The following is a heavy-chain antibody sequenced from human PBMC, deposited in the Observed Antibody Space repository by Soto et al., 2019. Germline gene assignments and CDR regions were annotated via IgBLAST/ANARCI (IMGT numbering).Heavy chain of an antibody. J-gene: IGHJ4*02. CDR3: ARQIYDSDTGPNFQYYFDS. V-gene: IGHV5-10-1*01. CDR2: IDPSDSQT. CDR1: GYIFAGYW. D-gene: IGHD3-22*01. Sequence: GESLKISCKGSGYIFAGYWITCGRQKPGKGLEWMGRIDPSDSQTYYSPSFRGHVTISVTKSITTVFLQWSSLRASDTAMYYCARQIYDSDTGPNFQYYFDSWGQGTPVTVSS.